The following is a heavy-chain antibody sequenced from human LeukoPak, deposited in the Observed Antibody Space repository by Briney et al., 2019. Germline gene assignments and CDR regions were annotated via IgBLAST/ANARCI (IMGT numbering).Heavy chain of an antibody. D-gene: IGHD5-18*01. CDR3: ARDEGTQLWLWFNY. CDR1: GFTFSSYW. J-gene: IGHJ4*02. Sequence: GGSLRLSCAASGFTFSSYWMSWVRQAPGKGLEWVANIKQDGSEKYYVDSVKGRFTTSRDNAKNSLYLQMNSLRAEDTAVYYCARDEGTQLWLWFNYWGQGTLVTVSS. CDR2: IKQDGSEK. V-gene: IGHV3-7*01.